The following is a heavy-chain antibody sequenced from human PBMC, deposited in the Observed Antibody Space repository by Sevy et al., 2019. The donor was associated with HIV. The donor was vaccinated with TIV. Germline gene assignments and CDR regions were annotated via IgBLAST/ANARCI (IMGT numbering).Heavy chain of an antibody. CDR1: GYTFSDYY. CDR3: ARDHLNVKLPAAMGSRFDS. CDR2: IKPNSGGT. Sequence: ASVEVSCKASGYTFSDYYLHWVRQAPGQGLEWMGWIKPNSGGTKYAQRFQGRVTMTRDTSISTGYMELSRLRSDDTALYYCARDHLNVKLPAAMGSRFDSWGQGTLVTVSS. D-gene: IGHD2-2*01. J-gene: IGHJ5*01. V-gene: IGHV1-2*02.